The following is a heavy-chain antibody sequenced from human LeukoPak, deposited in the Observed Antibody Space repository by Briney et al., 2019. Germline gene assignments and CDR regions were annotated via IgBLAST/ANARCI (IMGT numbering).Heavy chain of an antibody. CDR1: GGSFSGYY. Sequence: PSETLSLTCAVYGGSFSGYYWSWIRQPPGKGLQWIGEIIHSGSTNYNPSLKSRVTISVDTPKNQFSLRLSSVTAADTAIYYCARYSGNPWAFDYWGQGTLVTVSS. V-gene: IGHV4-34*12. CDR2: IIHSGST. J-gene: IGHJ4*02. D-gene: IGHD4-23*01. CDR3: ARYSGNPWAFDY.